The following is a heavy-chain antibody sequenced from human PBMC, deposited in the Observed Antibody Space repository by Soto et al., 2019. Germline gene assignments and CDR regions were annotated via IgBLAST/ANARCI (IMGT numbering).Heavy chain of an antibody. D-gene: IGHD1-7*01. J-gene: IGHJ3*02. CDR1: GFTFRRYA. CDR2: SSGSGGST. V-gene: IGHV3-23*01. Sequence: VGSLRLSCGASGFTFRRYAMIWVRQAPGKGVEGVSASSGSGGSTYCGDSVKGRRSISRDKSKNTLYLQMNSRRAQDRAVYYCPKKTRAYGNSDGFDNWAEGTMDTHSS. CDR3: PKKTRAYGNSDGFDN.